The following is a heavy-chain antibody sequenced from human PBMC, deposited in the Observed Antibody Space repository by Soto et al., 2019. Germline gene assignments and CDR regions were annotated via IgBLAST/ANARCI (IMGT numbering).Heavy chain of an antibody. CDR3: ASYGGSPCRLIDY. J-gene: IGHJ4*02. CDR1: GYTFTSYG. Sequence: QVQLVQSGAEVKKPGASVKVSCKASGYTFTSYGISWVRQAPGQGLEWMGWISAYNGNTNYAQKLQGRVTMTTDTATSTRYMEPRTLRSDDTAVYYFASYGGSPCRLIDYYGQVTLVTVAS. V-gene: IGHV1-18*01. D-gene: IGHD2-15*01. CDR2: ISAYNGNT.